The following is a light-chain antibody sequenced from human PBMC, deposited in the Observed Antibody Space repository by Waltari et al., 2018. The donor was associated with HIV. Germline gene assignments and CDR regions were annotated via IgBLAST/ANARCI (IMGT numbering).Light chain of an antibody. CDR3: AAWDDSLNGGV. V-gene: IGLV1-44*01. J-gene: IGLJ3*02. CDR1: SSNIGSNA. Sequence: QSILTQPPSASGTPGQRVTISCSGSSSNIGSNAVNWYQQLPGTAPKLLIYSINERDSGVPDRLSGSKSGTSASLAISGLQSEDEADYHCAAWDDSLNGGVFGGGTKLTVL. CDR2: SIN.